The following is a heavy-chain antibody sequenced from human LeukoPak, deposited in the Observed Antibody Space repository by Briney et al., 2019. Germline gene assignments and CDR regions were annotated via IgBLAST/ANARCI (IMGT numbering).Heavy chain of an antibody. CDR1: GYTFTSYA. J-gene: IGHJ3*02. Sequence: GASVKVSCKASGYTFTSYAMHWVRQAPGQRLEWMGWINAGNGNTKYSQKFQGRVTITRDTSASTAYMELSSLRSEDTAVYYCASRKAVTTDPGRGAFDIWGQGTMVTVSS. CDR3: ASRKAVTTDPGRGAFDI. D-gene: IGHD4-17*01. CDR2: INAGNGNT. V-gene: IGHV1-3*01.